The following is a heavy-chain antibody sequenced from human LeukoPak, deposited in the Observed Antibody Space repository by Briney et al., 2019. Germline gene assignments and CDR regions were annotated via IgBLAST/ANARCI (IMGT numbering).Heavy chain of an antibody. Sequence: RTGGSLRLSCAASGFTFSSYAMSWVRQAPGKGLGWVSAISGSGGSTYYADSVKGRFTISRDNSKNTLYLQMNSLRAEDTAVYYCAKVSGSGGTKYQPFDYWGQGTLVTVSS. CDR1: GFTFSSYA. V-gene: IGHV3-23*01. J-gene: IGHJ4*02. D-gene: IGHD2-15*01. CDR2: ISGSGGST. CDR3: AKVSGSGGTKYQPFDY.